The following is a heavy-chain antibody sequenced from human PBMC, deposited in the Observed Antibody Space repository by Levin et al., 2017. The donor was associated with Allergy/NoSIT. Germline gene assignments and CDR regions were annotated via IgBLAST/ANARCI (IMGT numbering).Heavy chain of an antibody. CDR3: ATLDNAATTRGS. CDR2: IKQNGDEE. D-gene: IGHD3-10*01. Sequence: GGSLRLSCVASGFTFTNGWISWVRQAPGKALEWVACIKQNGDEEYYVDSVRGRFTISTDSAENSLYLEMNSLRAEDTAVYYCATLDNAATTRGSWGQGTLVTVSS. CDR1: GFTFTNGW. V-gene: IGHV3-7*01. J-gene: IGHJ5*02.